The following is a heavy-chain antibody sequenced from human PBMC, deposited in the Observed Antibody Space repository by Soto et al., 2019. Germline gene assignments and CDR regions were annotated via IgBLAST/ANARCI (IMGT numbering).Heavy chain of an antibody. CDR2: IIPIFGTA. D-gene: IGHD2-15*01. CDR3: AGPGFCSGGSCPLNYYYSYGMDV. Sequence: QVQLVQSGAEVKKPGSSVKVSCKASGGTFSSYAISWVRQAPGQGLEWMGGIIPIFGTADYARKFQGRVTITADESTTTAYMELSSLRSEDTAVYYCAGPGFCSGGSCPLNYYYSYGMDVWGQGTTVTVSS. J-gene: IGHJ6*02. CDR1: GGTFSSYA. V-gene: IGHV1-69*12.